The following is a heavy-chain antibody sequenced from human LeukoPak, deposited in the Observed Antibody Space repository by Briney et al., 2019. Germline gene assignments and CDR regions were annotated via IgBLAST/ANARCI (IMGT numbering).Heavy chain of an antibody. CDR1: GFTFSSNS. J-gene: IGHJ5*02. D-gene: IGHD1-26*01. CDR3: ARGGSYYWPVDL. Sequence: GGSLRLSCAASGFTFSSNSMNWVRQAPGKGLEWVSYISTSSITIKYADAVKGRFTISRDNDKNSLHLQMNSLRADDTDVYYCARGGSYYWPVDLWGQGTLVTVSS. CDR2: ISTSSITI. V-gene: IGHV3-48*01.